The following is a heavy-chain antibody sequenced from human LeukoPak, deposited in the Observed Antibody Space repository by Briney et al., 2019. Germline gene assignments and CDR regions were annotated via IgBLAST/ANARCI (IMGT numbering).Heavy chain of an antibody. Sequence: GGSLGLSCAASGFTFRSYWMHWVRQAPGKGLVWVSRINRDGSNTNYADSVKGRFTISRDNAKNTLYLQMNSLGAEDTAVYYCARDTDSSFDSWGQGTLVTVSS. CDR3: ARDTDSSFDS. J-gene: IGHJ4*02. CDR2: INRDGSNT. D-gene: IGHD6-19*01. V-gene: IGHV3-74*01. CDR1: GFTFRSYW.